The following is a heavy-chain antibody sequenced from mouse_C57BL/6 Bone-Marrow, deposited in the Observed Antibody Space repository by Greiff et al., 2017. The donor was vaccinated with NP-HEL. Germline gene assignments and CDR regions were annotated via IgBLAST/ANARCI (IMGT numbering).Heavy chain of an antibody. V-gene: IGHV5-12*01. CDR3: ARRKLGRGYFDV. Sequence: EVQVVESGGGLVQPGGSLKLSCAASGFTFSDYYMYWVRQTPEKRLEWVAYISNGGGSTYYPDTVKGRFTISRDNAKNTLYLQMSRLKSEDTAMYYCARRKLGRGYFDVWGTGTTVTVSS. J-gene: IGHJ1*03. D-gene: IGHD4-1*01. CDR2: ISNGGGST. CDR1: GFTFSDYY.